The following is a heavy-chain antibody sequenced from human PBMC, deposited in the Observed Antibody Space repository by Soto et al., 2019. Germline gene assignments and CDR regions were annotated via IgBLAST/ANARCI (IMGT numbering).Heavy chain of an antibody. CDR2: IYYSGST. V-gene: IGHV4-31*02. Sequence: PSETLSLTCTVSGGSISSGGYYWSWIRQHPGKGLEWIGYIYYSGSTYYNPSLKSRVTISVDTSKNQFSLKLSSVTAADTAVYYCARVLGYYDSSGYYFLPSYYYGMDVWGQGTTVTVSS. D-gene: IGHD3-22*01. CDR3: ARVLGYYDSSGYYFLPSYYYGMDV. J-gene: IGHJ6*02. CDR1: GGSISSGGYY.